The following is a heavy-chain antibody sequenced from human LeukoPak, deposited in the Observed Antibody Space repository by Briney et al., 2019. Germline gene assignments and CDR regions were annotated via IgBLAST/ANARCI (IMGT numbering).Heavy chain of an antibody. J-gene: IGHJ6*03. D-gene: IGHD4-17*01. Sequence: SETMSLTCTVSGDSISSGDYYWSWIRQPAGKGLEWIGRISSSGSTNYNPSLKSRVTISVDTSKNQFSLKLSSVTAADTAVYFCAREWGTVTSYYYYYYMDVWGKGTTVTVSS. V-gene: IGHV4-61*02. CDR3: AREWGTVTSYYYYYYMDV. CDR1: GDSISSGDYY. CDR2: ISSSGST.